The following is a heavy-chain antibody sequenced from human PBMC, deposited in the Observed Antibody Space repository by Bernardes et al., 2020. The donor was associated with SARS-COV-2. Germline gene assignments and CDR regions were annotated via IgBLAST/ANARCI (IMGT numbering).Heavy chain of an antibody. Sequence: SETLSLTCTVSGGSINNYYWSWIRQPPGKGLEWIGFIYYSGSTRFNDSLKSRVTMSVDTSKNQFSLKLTSVTAADTAVYYCARHRAVERWELPYDLDYWGQGTLVTVSS. CDR2: IYYSGST. D-gene: IGHD1-26*01. J-gene: IGHJ4*02. CDR1: GGSINNYY. V-gene: IGHV4-59*08. CDR3: ARHRAVERWELPYDLDY.